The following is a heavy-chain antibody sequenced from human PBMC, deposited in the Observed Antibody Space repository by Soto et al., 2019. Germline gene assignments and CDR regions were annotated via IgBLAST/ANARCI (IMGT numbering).Heavy chain of an antibody. CDR1: GFTFSSYA. CDR3: VSLPLDVEGEDPFDY. J-gene: IGHJ4*02. CDR2: ISSNGGST. Sequence: GGSLRLSCSASGFTFSSYAMHWVRQAPGKGLEYVSAISSNGGSTYYADSVKGRFTISRDNSKNTLYLQMSSLRAEDTAVYYCVSLPLDVEGEDPFDYWGQGTLVTVSS. D-gene: IGHD1-26*01. V-gene: IGHV3-64D*06.